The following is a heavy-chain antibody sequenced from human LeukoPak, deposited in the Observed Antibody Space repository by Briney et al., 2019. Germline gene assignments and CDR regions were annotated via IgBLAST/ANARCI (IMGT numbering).Heavy chain of an antibody. Sequence: GGSLRLSCTASGFTFYDYAMHWVRQAPGKGLEGVSGISWNSGIIGSADSVKGRFTISRDNAKNSLYLQMNSLRTEDTAFYYCARPYDNVTGYLDYWGQGTLVTVSS. J-gene: IGHJ4*02. CDR2: ISWNSGII. CDR3: ARPYDNVTGYLDY. D-gene: IGHD3-9*01. V-gene: IGHV3-9*01. CDR1: GFTFYDYA.